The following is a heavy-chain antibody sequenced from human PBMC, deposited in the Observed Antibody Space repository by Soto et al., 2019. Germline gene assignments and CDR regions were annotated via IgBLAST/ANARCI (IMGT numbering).Heavy chain of an antibody. Sequence: QVQLQESGPGLVKPSGTLSLTCAVSGGSISSSNWWSWVRQPPGKGLEWIGELYHSGSTNYNPSLKSRVTGAVDKHENQYSLKLSSVTAADSAVYYCARDRGGITIFGFVIQDAFDILGQGTMVTVSS. CDR1: GGSISSSNW. CDR3: ARDRGGITIFGFVIQDAFDI. D-gene: IGHD3-3*01. J-gene: IGHJ3*02. CDR2: LYHSGST. V-gene: IGHV4-4*02.